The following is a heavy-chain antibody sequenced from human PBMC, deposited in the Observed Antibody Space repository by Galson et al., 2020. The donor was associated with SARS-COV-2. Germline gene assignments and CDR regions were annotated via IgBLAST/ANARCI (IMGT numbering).Heavy chain of an antibody. CDR2: ISVSGGST. D-gene: IGHD5-18*01. Sequence: GESLKISCAASGFIFSAYAMSWVRQAPGKGLEWVSAISVSGGSTYYADSVKGRFTISRDNSKNTLYLQMESLRAEDSAVYYCAKDLRGYNYGYSDYWGQGTLVTVSS. CDR3: AKDLRGYNYGYSDY. CDR1: GFIFSAYA. V-gene: IGHV3-23*01. J-gene: IGHJ4*02.